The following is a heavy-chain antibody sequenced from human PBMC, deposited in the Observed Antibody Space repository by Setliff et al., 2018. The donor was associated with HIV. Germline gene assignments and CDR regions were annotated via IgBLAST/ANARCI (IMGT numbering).Heavy chain of an antibody. CDR2: ISYDGINK. Sequence: SLRLSCAASGFTFSSYAMHWVRQAPGKGLEWVAVISYDGINKYYADSVKGRFTISRDNAKNSLYLQMNSLRAEDTAVYYCARKGDWGQGTLVTVSS. V-gene: IGHV3-30*04. CDR1: GFTFSSYA. J-gene: IGHJ4*02. CDR3: ARKGD.